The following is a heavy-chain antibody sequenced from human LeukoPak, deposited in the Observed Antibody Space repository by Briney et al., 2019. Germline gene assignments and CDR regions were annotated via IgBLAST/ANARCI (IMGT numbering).Heavy chain of an antibody. V-gene: IGHV3-48*01. Sequence: GGSLRLACAASGFTFSSYSMNWVRQAPGKGLEWVSYISGSSPIMSSSRSTIYYADSEKGRVTISRDNAKNSLYLQMNSLRAEDTAVYYCARDLTDPPYYYYYIDVWGKGTTVTISS. CDR1: GFTFSSYS. CDR2: ISGSSPIMSSSRSTI. CDR3: ARDLTDPPYYYYYIDV. J-gene: IGHJ6*03.